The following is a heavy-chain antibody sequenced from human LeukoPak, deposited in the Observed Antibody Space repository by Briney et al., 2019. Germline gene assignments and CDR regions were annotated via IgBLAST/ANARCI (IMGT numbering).Heavy chain of an antibody. Sequence: GVPLTLSCAASGFNFSSYEMNWVRKAPGRGVEGVSYICSCGSTIYYADSVKCRFTISRDNAKNSLYLQMNSLRAEDTAVYYCARHSIAAAGLLYYYYYMDVWGKGTTVSVSS. J-gene: IGHJ6*03. CDR1: GFNFSSYE. V-gene: IGHV3-48*03. CDR3: ARHSIAAAGLLYYYYYMDV. D-gene: IGHD6-13*01. CDR2: ICSCGSTI.